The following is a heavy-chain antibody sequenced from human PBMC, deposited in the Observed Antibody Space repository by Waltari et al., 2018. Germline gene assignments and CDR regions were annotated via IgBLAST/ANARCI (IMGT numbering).Heavy chain of an antibody. CDR3: ARERWRKQFVRYYYYGMDV. CDR2: IIPTLGPA. J-gene: IGHJ6*02. D-gene: IGHD6-6*01. Sequence: QVQLVQSGAEVKKPGSSVKVSCKASGGTFSTYAISWVRQAPGQGLEWMGRIIPTLGPANYAQKFQDRVTITADKSTSTAYMELSSLRSEDTAVYYCARERWRKQFVRYYYYGMDVWGHGTTVTVS. CDR1: GGTFSTYA. V-gene: IGHV1-69*04.